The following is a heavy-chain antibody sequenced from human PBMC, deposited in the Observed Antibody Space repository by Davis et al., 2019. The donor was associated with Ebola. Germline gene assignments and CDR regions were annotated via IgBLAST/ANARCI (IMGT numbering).Heavy chain of an antibody. J-gene: IGHJ6*02. CDR1: GYTFTRYA. D-gene: IGHD6-6*01. CDR3: ARGSSKAYYYYGMDV. Sequence: AASVTVSCKASGYTFTRYAMHLVRQAPGQRLEWMGCTNACNGNTKYSQKFQGRVTITRDTSASTAYMELSSLRSEDTAVYYCARGSSKAYYYYGMDVWGQGTTVTVSS. CDR2: TNACNGNT. V-gene: IGHV1-3*01.